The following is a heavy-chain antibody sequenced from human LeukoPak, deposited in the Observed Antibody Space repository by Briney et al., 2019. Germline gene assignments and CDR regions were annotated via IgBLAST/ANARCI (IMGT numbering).Heavy chain of an antibody. D-gene: IGHD2-15*01. CDR3: ARKRGYCSGGSRSAAYYFDY. CDR1: GGSFSGYY. Sequence: SETLSLTCAVYGGSFSGYYWSWIRQPPGEGLEWIGEINHSGSTNYNPSLKSRVTISVDASKNQFSLKLSSVTAADTAVYYCARKRGYCSGGSRSAAYYFDYWGQGTLVTVSS. J-gene: IGHJ4*02. V-gene: IGHV4-34*01. CDR2: INHSGST.